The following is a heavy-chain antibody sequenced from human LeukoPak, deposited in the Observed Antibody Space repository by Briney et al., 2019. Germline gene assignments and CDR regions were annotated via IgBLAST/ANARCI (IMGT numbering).Heavy chain of an antibody. CDR1: GFTFSDYY. J-gene: IGHJ3*02. Sequence: GGSLRLFCAASGFTFSDYYMSWIRQAPGKGLEWVSYISSSGSTIYYADSVKGRFTISRDNAKNSLYLQMNSLRAEDTAVYYCAREVMSNYGGNSGAFDIWGQGTMVTVSS. V-gene: IGHV3-11*01. CDR3: AREVMSNYGGNSGAFDI. D-gene: IGHD4-17*01. CDR2: ISSSGSTI.